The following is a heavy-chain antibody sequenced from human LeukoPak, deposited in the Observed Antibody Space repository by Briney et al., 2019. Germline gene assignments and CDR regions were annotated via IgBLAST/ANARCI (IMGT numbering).Heavy chain of an antibody. J-gene: IGHJ4*02. V-gene: IGHV4-34*01. D-gene: IGHD3-22*01. Sequence: SETLSLTCAVYGGSFSGYYWSWIRQPPGKGLEWIGEINHSGSTNYNPSLKSRVTISVDTFKNQFSLKLSSVTAADTAVYYCARGGRRTGTYYYDSSGYHDYWGQGTLVTVSS. CDR2: INHSGST. CDR1: GGSFSGYY. CDR3: ARGGRRTGTYYYDSSGYHDY.